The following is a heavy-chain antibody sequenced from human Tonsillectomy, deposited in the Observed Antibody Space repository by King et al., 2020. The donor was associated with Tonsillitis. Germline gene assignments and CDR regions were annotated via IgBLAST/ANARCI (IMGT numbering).Heavy chain of an antibody. CDR2: IYYSGST. D-gene: IGHD5-18*01. Sequence: QLQESGPGLVKPSETLSLTCTVSGGSINSGSYYWGWIRQPPGKGLEWIGSIYYSGSTYYNPSLKSRVTISVDTSKNQFSLKLGSVTAADTAVYYCASPKPSGYSFGPFYYWGQGTLVTVSS. CDR3: ASPKPSGYSFGPFYY. J-gene: IGHJ4*02. V-gene: IGHV4-39*07. CDR1: GGSINSGSYY.